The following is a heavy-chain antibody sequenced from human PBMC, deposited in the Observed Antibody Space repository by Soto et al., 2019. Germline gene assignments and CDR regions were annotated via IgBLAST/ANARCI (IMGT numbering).Heavy chain of an antibody. CDR2: INAGNGNT. J-gene: IGHJ4*02. Sequence: PSVKVSCNASGYTFTSYAMHWVRQAPGQRLEWMGWINAGNGNTKYSQKFQGRVTITRDTSASTAYMELSSLRSEDTAVYYCARGSSGYYQDYWGQGTLVTVSS. CDR1: GYTFTSYA. D-gene: IGHD3-22*01. V-gene: IGHV1-3*01. CDR3: ARGSSGYYQDY.